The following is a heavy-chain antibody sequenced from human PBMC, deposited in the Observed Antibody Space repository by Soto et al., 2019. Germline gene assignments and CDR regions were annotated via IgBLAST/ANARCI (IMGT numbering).Heavy chain of an antibody. CDR2: IDPSDSYT. CDR3: ATHQVGATGWFEP. V-gene: IGHV5-10-1*01. D-gene: IGHD1-26*01. CDR1: GYSFTSYW. Sequence: GESLKISCKGSGYSFTSYWISWVRQMPGKGLEWMGRIDPSDSYTNYSPSFQGHVTISADKSISTAYLQWSSLKASDTAMYYCATHQVGATGWFEPWGQGTLGTVSS. J-gene: IGHJ5*02.